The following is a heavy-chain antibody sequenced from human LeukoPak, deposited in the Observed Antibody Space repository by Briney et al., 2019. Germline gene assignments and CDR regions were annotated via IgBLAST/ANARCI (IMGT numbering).Heavy chain of an antibody. CDR1: GDFLSSGDYY. V-gene: IGHV4-39*01. J-gene: IGHJ4*02. D-gene: IGHD6-13*01. CDR2: VYYSGST. Sequence: SETLSLTCTVSGDFLSSGDYYWGWIRRSPGKGLTWIGSVYYSGSTLYNASFESRVTMSVDTSKNQFSLKLRSVTAADTAVYYCASLIAAGYFDHWGQGTLVTVSS. CDR3: ASLIAAGYFDH.